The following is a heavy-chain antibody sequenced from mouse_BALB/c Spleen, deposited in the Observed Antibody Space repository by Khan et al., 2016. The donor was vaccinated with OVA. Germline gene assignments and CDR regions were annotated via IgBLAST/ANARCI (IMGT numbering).Heavy chain of an antibody. CDR1: GYSITSGYG. CDR2: ISYSGST. Sequence: EVQLVETGPGLVKPSQSLSLTCTVTGYSITSGYGWNWIRQFPGNKLEWMGYISYSGSTNYNPSLKNRISINRDTSKNQFFLQLNSVTTEDTATYYCARTARIKYWGQGTTLTVSS. V-gene: IGHV3-2*02. J-gene: IGHJ2*01. CDR3: ARTARIKY. D-gene: IGHD1-2*01.